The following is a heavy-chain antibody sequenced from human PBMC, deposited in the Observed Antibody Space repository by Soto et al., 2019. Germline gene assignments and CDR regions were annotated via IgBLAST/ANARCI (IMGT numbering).Heavy chain of an antibody. CDR2: IYYSGST. D-gene: IGHD3-10*01. V-gene: IGHV4-31*03. CDR3: ARGAITMVRGAWFDP. CDR1: GGSISSGGYY. Sequence: KTSETLSLTCTVSGGSISSGGYYWSWIRQHPGKGLEWIGYIYYSGSTYYNPSLKSRVTISVDTSKNQFSLKLSSVTAADTAVYYCARGAITMVRGAWFDPWGQGTLVTVSS. J-gene: IGHJ5*02.